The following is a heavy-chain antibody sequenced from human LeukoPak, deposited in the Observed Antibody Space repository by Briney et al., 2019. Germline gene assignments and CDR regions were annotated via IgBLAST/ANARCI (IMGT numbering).Heavy chain of an antibody. D-gene: IGHD1-20*01. CDR2: IYYSGST. V-gene: IGHV4-39*01. Sequence: SETLSLTCTVSGGSISSSSYYWGWIRQPPGKGLEWIGSIYYSGSTYYNPSLKSRVTISVDTSKNQFSLKLSSVTAADTAVYYCARRAYNWNQNTWFDPWGQGTLVTVSS. CDR3: ARRAYNWNQNTWFDP. CDR1: GGSISSSSYY. J-gene: IGHJ5*02.